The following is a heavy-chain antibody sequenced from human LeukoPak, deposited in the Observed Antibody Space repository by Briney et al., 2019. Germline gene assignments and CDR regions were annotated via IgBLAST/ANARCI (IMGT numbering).Heavy chain of an antibody. J-gene: IGHJ3*02. Sequence: PSETLSLTCAVYGGSFNGYYWSWIRQPPGKGLEWIGEINHSGSTNYNPSLKSRVTISVDTPKNQFSLKLNSVTAADTAVYYCAKSNGYGLIDIWGQGTMVTVSS. V-gene: IGHV4-34*01. CDR3: AKSNGYGLIDI. D-gene: IGHD3-22*01. CDR2: INHSGST. CDR1: GGSFNGYY.